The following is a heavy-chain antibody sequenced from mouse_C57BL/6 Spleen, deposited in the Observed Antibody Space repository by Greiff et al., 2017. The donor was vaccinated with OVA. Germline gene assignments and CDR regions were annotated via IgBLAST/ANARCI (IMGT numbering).Heavy chain of an antibody. Sequence: QVQLQQPGAELVMPGASVKLSCKASGYTFTSYWMHWVKQRPGQGLEWIGEIDPSDSYTNYNQTFKGKSTLTVDKSSSTAYMQLSSLTSEDSAVYYCASSWFAYWGQGTLVTVSA. V-gene: IGHV1-69*01. CDR3: ASSWFAY. CDR1: GYTFTSYW. J-gene: IGHJ3*01. CDR2: IDPSDSYT.